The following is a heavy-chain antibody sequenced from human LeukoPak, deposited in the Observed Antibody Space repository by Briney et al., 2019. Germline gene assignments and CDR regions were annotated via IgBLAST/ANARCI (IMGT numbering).Heavy chain of an antibody. D-gene: IGHD2-2*01. CDR3: ARLTKSSTDYPRFFQH. CDR2: INRSGGT. V-gene: IGHV4-30-4*01. J-gene: IGHJ1*01. Sequence: PSQTLSLTCSVTDGSIGSGDYYWSWVRQPPGKGLKFMGNINRSGGTYYNPSLKTRLTISLDTSKNQFSLKLSSVTAADTAVYYCARLTKSSTDYPRFFQHWGQGTLVTVSS. CDR1: DGSIGSGDYY.